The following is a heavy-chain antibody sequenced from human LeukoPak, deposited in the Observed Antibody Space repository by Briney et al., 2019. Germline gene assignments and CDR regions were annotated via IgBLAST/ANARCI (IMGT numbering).Heavy chain of an antibody. V-gene: IGHV3-23*01. CDR1: GFTFSSYA. CDR3: AKDPDDILTGYLGY. J-gene: IGHJ4*02. D-gene: IGHD3-9*01. Sequence: SGGSLRLSCAASGFTFSSYAMSGVRLAPGKGLEWVSAISGSGGSTYYADSVKGRFTISRDNSKKTLNLKMNSMTAEDTAVYYCAKDPDDILTGYLGYWGQGTLVTVSS. CDR2: ISGSGGST.